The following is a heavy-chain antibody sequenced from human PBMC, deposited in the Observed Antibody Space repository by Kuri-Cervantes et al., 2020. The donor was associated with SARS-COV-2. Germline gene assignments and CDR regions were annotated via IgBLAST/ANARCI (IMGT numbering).Heavy chain of an antibody. CDR1: GFAFSSHA. Sequence: GESLKISCAASGFAFSSHAMSWVRQTPEKGLERVSAIRSGGASTSYADSVMGRFSISRDDSKNTLYLQMNGLRVEDTAVYFCARDRGAFGGWFDPWGQGTLVTVSS. CDR2: IRSGGAST. V-gene: IGHV3-23*01. J-gene: IGHJ5*02. CDR3: ARDRGAFGGWFDP. D-gene: IGHD3-16*01.